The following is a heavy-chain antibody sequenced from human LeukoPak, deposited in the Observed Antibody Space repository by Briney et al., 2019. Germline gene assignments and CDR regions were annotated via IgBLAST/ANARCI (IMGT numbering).Heavy chain of an antibody. Sequence: ASVKVSCKASGGTFSSYAISWVRQAPGQGLEWMGGIIPIFGTANYAQKFQGRVTITTDESTSTAYMELSSLRSEDTAVYYCVPFMTTVTTSGSWPWGQGTLVTVSS. V-gene: IGHV1-69*05. CDR2: IIPIFGTA. CDR3: VPFMTTVTTSGSWP. D-gene: IGHD4-11*01. J-gene: IGHJ5*02. CDR1: GGTFSSYA.